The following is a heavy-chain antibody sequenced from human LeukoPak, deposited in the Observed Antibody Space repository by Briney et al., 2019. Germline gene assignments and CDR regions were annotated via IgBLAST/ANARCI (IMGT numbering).Heavy chain of an antibody. V-gene: IGHV3-66*01. CDR3: ARERTHFTIRGAFDI. Sequence: GGSLRLSCAASGFTVSSNYMSWVRQAPGKGLEWVSVIYSGGSTYYADSVKGRFTISRDNSKNTLCLQMNSLRAEDTAVYYCARERTHFTIRGAFDIWGQGTMVTVSS. D-gene: IGHD3-10*01. CDR1: GFTVSSNY. CDR2: IYSGGST. J-gene: IGHJ3*02.